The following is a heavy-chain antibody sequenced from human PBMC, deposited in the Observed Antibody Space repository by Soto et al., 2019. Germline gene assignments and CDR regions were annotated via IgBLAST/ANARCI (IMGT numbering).Heavy chain of an antibody. CDR3: ARVRYSSSSNYYYYGMDV. Sequence: GGSLRLSCAASGFTFSSYWMHWVRQAPGKGLVWVSRINSDGSSTSYADSVKGRFTISRDNAKNTLYLQMNSLRAEDTAVYYCARVRYSSSSNYYYYGMDVWGQGTTVTVSS. J-gene: IGHJ6*02. D-gene: IGHD6-6*01. V-gene: IGHV3-74*01. CDR1: GFTFSSYW. CDR2: INSDGSST.